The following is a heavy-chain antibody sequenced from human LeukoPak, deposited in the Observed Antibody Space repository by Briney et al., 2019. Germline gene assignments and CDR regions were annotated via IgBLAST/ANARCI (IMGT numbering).Heavy chain of an antibody. CDR1: GGSISSYS. Sequence: PSETLSLTCAVSGGSISSYSWSWIRQPPGKGLEWIGYIYYSGSTNYNPSLKSRVTISVDTSKNQFSLKLSSVTAADTAVYYCARERTSGWDAFDFWGQGTLVTVSS. CDR2: IYYSGST. V-gene: IGHV4-59*01. CDR3: ARERTSGWDAFDF. D-gene: IGHD6-19*01. J-gene: IGHJ4*02.